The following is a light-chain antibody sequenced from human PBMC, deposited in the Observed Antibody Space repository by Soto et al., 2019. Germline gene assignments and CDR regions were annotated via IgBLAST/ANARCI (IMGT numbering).Light chain of an antibody. CDR3: QQYGSSPRT. V-gene: IGKV3-20*01. CDR2: GAS. Sequence: EIVLTQSPGTLSLSPGERATLSCRASQSVSSSFLAWYQQKPGRAPRLLIYGASSRATGIPDRFSGSGSGTDFTLTISSLEPEDFAVYYCQQYGSSPRTFGQGTKVDIK. CDR1: QSVSSSF. J-gene: IGKJ1*01.